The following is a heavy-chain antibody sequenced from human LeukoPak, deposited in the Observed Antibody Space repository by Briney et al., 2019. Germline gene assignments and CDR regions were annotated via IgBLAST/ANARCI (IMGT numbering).Heavy chain of an antibody. CDR1: GFTFSSYW. CDR3: ARAPSEIGGYYPEYFRH. V-gene: IGHV3-74*01. J-gene: IGHJ1*01. CDR2: IKSDGST. D-gene: IGHD3-22*01. Sequence: GGSLRLSCAASGFTFSSYWMHWVRQAPGKGLVWVPRIKSDGSTNYADSVKGRFTISRDNAKNTLSLQMNSLRAEDTGVYYCARAPSEIGGYYPEYFRHWGQGTLVTVSS.